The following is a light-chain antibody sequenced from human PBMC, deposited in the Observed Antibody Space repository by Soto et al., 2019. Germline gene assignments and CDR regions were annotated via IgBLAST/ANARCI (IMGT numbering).Light chain of an antibody. Sequence: QSVLPQPPSVSGAPGQRVTISCTGSSSNIGAGYDVHWYQQLPGTAPKLLIYGNSNRPSGVPDRCSGSKSGTSASLAITGLQAEDEADYYCQSYDSSLSGSVVFGGGTKLTVL. V-gene: IGLV1-40*01. CDR1: SSNIGAGYD. CDR3: QSYDSSLSGSVV. J-gene: IGLJ2*01. CDR2: GNS.